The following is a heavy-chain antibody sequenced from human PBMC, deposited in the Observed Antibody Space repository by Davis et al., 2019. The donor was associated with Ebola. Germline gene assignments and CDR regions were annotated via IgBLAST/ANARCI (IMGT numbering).Heavy chain of an antibody. J-gene: IGHJ4*02. CDR2: ISYDGSNK. Sequence: GGSLRLSCAASGFTFSSYGMHWVRQAPGKGLEWVAVISYDGSNKYYADSVKGRFTISRDNSKNTLYLQMNSLRAEDTAVYYCAKGSYYYDSSGYLYFDYWGQGTLVTVSS. D-gene: IGHD3-22*01. V-gene: IGHV3-30*18. CDR1: GFTFSSYG. CDR3: AKGSYYYDSSGYLYFDY.